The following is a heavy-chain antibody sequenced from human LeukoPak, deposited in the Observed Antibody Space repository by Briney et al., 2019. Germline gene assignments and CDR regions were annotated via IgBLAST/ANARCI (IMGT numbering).Heavy chain of an antibody. CDR1: GFTFSSYA. CDR3: AGVDAAMPDAFDI. V-gene: IGHV3-30*04. J-gene: IGHJ3*02. Sequence: GGSLRLSCAASGFTFSSYAMHWVRQAPGKGLEWVAVISYDGSNKYSADSVKGRFTISRDNSKNTLYLQMNSLRADDTAVYYCAGVDAAMPDAFDIWGQGTTVTVSS. D-gene: IGHD5-18*01. CDR2: ISYDGSNK.